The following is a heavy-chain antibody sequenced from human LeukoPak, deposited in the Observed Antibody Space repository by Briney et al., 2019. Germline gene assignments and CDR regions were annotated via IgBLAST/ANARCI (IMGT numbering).Heavy chain of an antibody. Sequence: GGSLRLSCAASGFTFSTYSMNWVRQAPGKGLEWVSSITSGSRYIYYADSVKGRFTISRDNAKNSLYLQMNSLRAEDTAVYYCARHVVAVGFDYWGQGTLVTVSS. CDR3: ARHVVAVGFDY. V-gene: IGHV3-21*01. D-gene: IGHD3-22*01. CDR2: ITSGSRYI. J-gene: IGHJ4*02. CDR1: GFTFSTYS.